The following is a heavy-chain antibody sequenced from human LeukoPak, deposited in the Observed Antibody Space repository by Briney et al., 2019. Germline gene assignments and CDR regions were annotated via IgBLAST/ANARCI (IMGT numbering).Heavy chain of an antibody. CDR1: GYTFTSYY. CDR2: INPSGGST. Sequence: GASVKVSCKASGYTFTSYYMHWVRQAPGQGLEWMGIINPSGGSTSYAQKFQGRVTMTRDTSTSTVYMELSSLRSEDTAVYYCAREGGCSGGSCYSRSNWFGPWGQGTLVTVSS. J-gene: IGHJ5*02. CDR3: AREGGCSGGSCYSRSNWFGP. V-gene: IGHV1-46*01. D-gene: IGHD2-15*01.